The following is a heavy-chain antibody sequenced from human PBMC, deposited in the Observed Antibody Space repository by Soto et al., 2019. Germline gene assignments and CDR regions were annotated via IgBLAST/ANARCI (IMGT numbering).Heavy chain of an antibody. Sequence: SETLSLTCTVSGGSISSYYWSWIRQPPGKGLEWIGYIYYSGSTNYNPSLKSRVTISVDTSKNQFSLKLSSVTAADTAVYYCARGGFDGVVVVAATPDAFDIWGQGTMVTVS. CDR3: ARGGFDGVVVVAATPDAFDI. J-gene: IGHJ3*02. CDR1: GGSISSYY. D-gene: IGHD2-15*01. V-gene: IGHV4-59*01. CDR2: IYYSGST.